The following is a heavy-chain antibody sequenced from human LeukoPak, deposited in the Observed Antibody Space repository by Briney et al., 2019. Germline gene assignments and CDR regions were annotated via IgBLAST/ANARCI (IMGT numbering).Heavy chain of an antibody. Sequence: SETLSLTCAVYGGSFSGYYWSWIRQPPGKGLEWIGEINHSGSTNYNPSLKSRVTISVDTSKNQFSLKLSSVTAADTAVYYCARGPGGWFGERGWFDPWGQGTLVTVSS. CDR3: ARGPGGWFGERGWFDP. CDR1: GGSFSGYY. D-gene: IGHD3-10*01. J-gene: IGHJ5*02. CDR2: INHSGST. V-gene: IGHV4-34*01.